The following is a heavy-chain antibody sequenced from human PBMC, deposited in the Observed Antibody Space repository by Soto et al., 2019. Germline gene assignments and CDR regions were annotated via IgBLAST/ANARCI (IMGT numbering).Heavy chain of an antibody. Sequence: EVQLVESGGGLVQPGRSLRLSCAASGFTFDDYAMHWVRQVPGKVLEWVSGINWNSVSIGYGDSVKGRFAISRDNAKNSLHLQMNSLSAEDTAFYYCVKDESINWYSGHFRHWGQGTLVTVSS. J-gene: IGHJ1*01. V-gene: IGHV3-9*01. CDR2: INWNSVSI. CDR3: VKDESINWYSGHFRH. D-gene: IGHD6-13*01. CDR1: GFTFDDYA.